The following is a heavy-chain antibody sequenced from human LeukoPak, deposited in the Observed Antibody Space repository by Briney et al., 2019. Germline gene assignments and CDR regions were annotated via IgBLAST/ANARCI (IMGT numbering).Heavy chain of an antibody. D-gene: IGHD2-15*01. J-gene: IGHJ6*03. CDR2: ISAYNGNT. V-gene: IGHV1-18*01. CDR1: GYTFTSYG. CDR3: AINMGTYCSGGLCYSDYYYYMNV. Sequence: ASVKVSCKASGYTFTSYGISWVRQAPGQGLEWMGWISAYNGNTNYAQKLQGRVTMTTDTSTSTAYMELRSLRSDDTAVYYCAINMGTYCSGGLCYSDYYYYMNVWGKGTTVTVSS.